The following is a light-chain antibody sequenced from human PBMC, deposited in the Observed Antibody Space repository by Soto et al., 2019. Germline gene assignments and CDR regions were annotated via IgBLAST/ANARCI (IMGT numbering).Light chain of an antibody. Sequence: DIHLTQSPSSLSAAVGDRVTITCRASQAILTYLNWLQQKAGKAPEVLIYDASGLRSGVTSRCTGSGSATDFTLTITSLQREDAGTYFCQQTFSPDVTFGGGTRWISN. CDR3: QQTFSPDVT. CDR1: QAILTY. J-gene: IGKJ4*01. CDR2: DAS. V-gene: IGKV1-39*01.